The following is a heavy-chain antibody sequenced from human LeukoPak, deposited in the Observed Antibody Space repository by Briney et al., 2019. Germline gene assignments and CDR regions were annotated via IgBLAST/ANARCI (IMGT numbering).Heavy chain of an antibody. Sequence: GSLRLSCAASGFTFSSYWMTWVRQAPGKGLEWIGYIYYSGSTNYNPSLKSRVTISVDMSKNQFSLKLSPVTAADTAVYYCARAWGDSSSWYAEPNAFDIWGQGTMVTVSS. D-gene: IGHD6-13*01. J-gene: IGHJ3*02. V-gene: IGHV4-59*01. CDR1: GFTFSSYW. CDR2: IYYSGST. CDR3: ARAWGDSSSWYAEPNAFDI.